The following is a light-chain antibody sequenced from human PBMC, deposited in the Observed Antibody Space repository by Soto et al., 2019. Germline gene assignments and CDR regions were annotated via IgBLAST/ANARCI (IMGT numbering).Light chain of an antibody. CDR3: QQYNTYPIT. Sequence: DIQMTQSPSTLSASVGDKVTITCRASQSISSWLAWYQQKPGKAPKLVIYDASSLESGVPSRFSGNGSGTEFTLTISSLQPDDFATFYCQQYNTYPITFGQGTRLEIK. J-gene: IGKJ5*01. CDR2: DAS. V-gene: IGKV1-5*01. CDR1: QSISSW.